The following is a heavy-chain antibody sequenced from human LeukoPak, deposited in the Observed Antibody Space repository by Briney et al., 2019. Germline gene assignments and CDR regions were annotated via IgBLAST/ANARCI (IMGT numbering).Heavy chain of an antibody. CDR3: GRDPSGSGANWFDP. V-gene: IGHV3-66*01. Sequence: PGGSLRLSCAASGFTFSNYAMSWVRQAPGKGLEWVSVLYSGGSTYYADSVQGRFTISRDNSKNTVYLQMNSLRAEDTAVYYCGRDPSGSGANWFDPWGQGTLVTVSS. CDR1: GFTFSNYA. J-gene: IGHJ5*02. D-gene: IGHD3-10*01. CDR2: LYSGGST.